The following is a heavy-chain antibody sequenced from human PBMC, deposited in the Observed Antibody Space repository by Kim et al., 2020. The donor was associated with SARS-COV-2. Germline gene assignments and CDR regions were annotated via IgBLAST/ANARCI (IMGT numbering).Heavy chain of an antibody. CDR1: GFTFSNYA. CDR2: ISGSGIST. CDR3: AKRRVIGDFVPNGWYFDL. V-gene: IGHV3-23*01. J-gene: IGHJ2*01. Sequence: GGSLRLSCVVSGFTFSNYAMSWVRQAPGKGLEWVSGISGSGISTYYIDSVKGRFTISRDNSRNTLYLQMNSLRAEDTALFYCAKRRVIGDFVPNGWYFDLWGRGTLVTVSS. D-gene: IGHD2-21*01.